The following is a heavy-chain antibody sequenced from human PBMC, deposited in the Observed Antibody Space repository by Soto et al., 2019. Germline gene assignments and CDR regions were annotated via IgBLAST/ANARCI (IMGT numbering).Heavy chain of an antibody. CDR2: IYHSGST. D-gene: IGHD6-19*01. CDR3: ARGGAVAGVTPMYY. J-gene: IGHJ4*02. V-gene: IGHV4-4*02. CDR1: GGSLSSSNW. Sequence: PSETLSLTCAVSGGSLSSSNWWSWVRQPPGKGLEWIGEIYHSGSTNYNPSLKSRVTISVDKSKNQFSLKLSSVTAADTAVYYCARGGAVAGVTPMYYWGQGTLVTVSS.